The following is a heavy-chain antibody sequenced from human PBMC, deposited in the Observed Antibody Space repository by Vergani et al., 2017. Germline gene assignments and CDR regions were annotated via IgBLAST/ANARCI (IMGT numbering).Heavy chain of an antibody. D-gene: IGHD3-3*01. CDR1: GFTFSNAW. J-gene: IGHJ4*02. V-gene: IGHV3-7*01. CDR2: IKQDGSEK. Sequence: VQLVESGGGVVQPGRSLRLSCAASGFTFSNAWMSWVRQAPGKGLEWVANIKQDGSEKYYVDSVKGRFTISRDNAKNSLYLQMNSLRAEDTAVYYCARYDFWSGYYNGYYFDYWGQGTLVTVSS. CDR3: ARYDFWSGYYNGYYFDY.